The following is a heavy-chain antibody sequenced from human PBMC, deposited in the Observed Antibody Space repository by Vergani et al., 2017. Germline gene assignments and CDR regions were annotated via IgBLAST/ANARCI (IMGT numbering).Heavy chain of an antibody. J-gene: IGHJ4*02. V-gene: IGHV3-20*04. D-gene: IGHD3-10*01. CDR1: RFTFGDYD. CDR3: ARRGSGNTYYFDY. CDR2: VKWNGDSS. Sequence: EVQLVESGGGVVRPGGSLRLSCAASRFTFGDYDMNWVRQAPGKGLEWVSRVKWNGDSSVYADSVKGRFTISRDNAKHSLYLQMTSLRAEDTAFYYCARRGSGNTYYFDYWGQGALVTVSS.